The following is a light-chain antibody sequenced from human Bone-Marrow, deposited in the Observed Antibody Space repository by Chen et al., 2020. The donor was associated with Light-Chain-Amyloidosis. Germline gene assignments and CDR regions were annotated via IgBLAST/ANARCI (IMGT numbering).Light chain of an antibody. CDR2: EVT. V-gene: IGLV2-14*01. Sequence: SALPQHASVSGSPGQSITISSPGTSSDVGGDNHVSWHHPHPANAPKLMIYEVTTRPSWVPYRVSGSKSDNTASLTISGLQTEDEADYFCSSYTITNTLVFGSGTRVTVL. J-gene: IGLJ1*01. CDR1: SSDVGGDNH. CDR3: SSYTITNTLV.